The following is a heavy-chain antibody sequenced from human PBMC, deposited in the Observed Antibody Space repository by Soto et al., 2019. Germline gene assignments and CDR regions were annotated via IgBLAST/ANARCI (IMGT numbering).Heavy chain of an antibody. CDR1: GYSFTAYA. D-gene: IGHD5-18*01. Sequence: ASVKVSCKTSGYSFTAYAISWVRQAPGQGLEWMGGIIPIFGTANYAQKFQGRVTITADESTSTAYMELSSLRSEDTAVYYCARGSDVDTAMVNFDYWGQGTLVTVSS. V-gene: IGHV1-69*13. CDR2: IIPIFGTA. CDR3: ARGSDVDTAMVNFDY. J-gene: IGHJ4*02.